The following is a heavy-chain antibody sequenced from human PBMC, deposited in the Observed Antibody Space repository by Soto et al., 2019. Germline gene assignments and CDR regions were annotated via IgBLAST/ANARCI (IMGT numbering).Heavy chain of an antibody. D-gene: IGHD6-6*01. V-gene: IGHV4-31*03. CDR3: AGYRYSSSSRYYYGMDV. CDR2: IYCSGST. CDR1: GGSISSGGYY. Sequence: PSETLSLTCTVSGGSISSGGYYWSWIRQHPGKGLEWIGYIYCSGSTYYNPSLKSRVTISVDTSKNQFSLKLSSVTAADTAVYYCAGYRYSSSSRYYYGMDVWGQGTTVTVSS. J-gene: IGHJ6*02.